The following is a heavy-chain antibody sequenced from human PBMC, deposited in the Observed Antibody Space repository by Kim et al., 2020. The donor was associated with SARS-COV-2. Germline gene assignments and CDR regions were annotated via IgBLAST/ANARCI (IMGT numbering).Heavy chain of an antibody. J-gene: IGHJ4*02. V-gene: IGHV1-2*02. Sequence: ASVKVSCKASGYTFTAYYMHWVRQAPGQGLEWVGWVNPNSGGTHYAQKFQGRVTMTRDTSISTAYMELSRLRSDDTAVYYCARGLRELDFDYWGQGTRVTVSS. CDR3: ARGLRELDFDY. D-gene: IGHD1-26*01. CDR1: GYTFTAYY. CDR2: VNPNSGGT.